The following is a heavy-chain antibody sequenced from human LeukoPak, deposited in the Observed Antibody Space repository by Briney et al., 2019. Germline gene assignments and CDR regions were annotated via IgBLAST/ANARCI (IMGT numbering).Heavy chain of an antibody. Sequence: PGGSLRLSCAASGFTFSTYGTHWVRQAPGKGLEWVAFIQYDGGNEYYADSVKGRFTISRDNSKNTLYLQMNSLRAEDTAVYYCAPTGTTGFGYFDYWGQGTLVTVSS. D-gene: IGHD1-1*01. V-gene: IGHV3-30*02. J-gene: IGHJ4*02. CDR2: IQYDGGNE. CDR3: APTGTTGFGYFDY. CDR1: GFTFSTYG.